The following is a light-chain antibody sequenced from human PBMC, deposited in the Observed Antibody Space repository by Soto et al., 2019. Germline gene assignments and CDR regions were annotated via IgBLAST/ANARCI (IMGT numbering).Light chain of an antibody. V-gene: IGLV2-14*01. CDR3: SSYTSSSTLGV. CDR2: DVT. Sequence: QSALTQPASVSGSPGQSITISCTGTSNDIGGYNYVSWYQQRPGKAHKLMIYDVTNRPSGVSHRFSGSRSGNTASLTISGLQAEDEADYYCSSYTSSSTLGVFGTGTKVTVL. CDR1: SNDIGGYNY. J-gene: IGLJ1*01.